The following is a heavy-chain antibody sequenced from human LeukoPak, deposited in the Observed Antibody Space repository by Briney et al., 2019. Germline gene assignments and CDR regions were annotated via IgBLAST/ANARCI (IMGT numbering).Heavy chain of an antibody. Sequence: PSETLSLTCTVSGGSISSSSYYWGWFRQPPGKGLEWIGSIYYSSTTYYNPSLKSRVTISVDTSKNQFSLKLTSVTAADTAVYYCARDSSKGPGRESYGMGVWGQGTTVTVSS. J-gene: IGHJ6*02. CDR3: ARDSSKGPGRESYGMGV. V-gene: IGHV4-39*02. CDR1: GGSISSSSYY. CDR2: IYYSSTT. D-gene: IGHD3-10*01.